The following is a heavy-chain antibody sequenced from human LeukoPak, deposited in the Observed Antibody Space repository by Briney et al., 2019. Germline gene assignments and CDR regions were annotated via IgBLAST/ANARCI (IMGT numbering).Heavy chain of an antibody. V-gene: IGHV4-59*01. CDR3: AIVVLLAGPAFDN. D-gene: IGHD4/OR15-4a*01. CDR2: IYYSGST. J-gene: IGHJ4*02. CDR1: GGSFSSYD. Sequence: KTSETLSLTCTACGGSFSSYDWSWIRQPPGKGLEWIGYIYYSGSTNYNPSLKSRVTISVDTSKNQFSLKLSSVTAADTAGYYCAIVVLLAGPAFDNWGQGTLVTVSS.